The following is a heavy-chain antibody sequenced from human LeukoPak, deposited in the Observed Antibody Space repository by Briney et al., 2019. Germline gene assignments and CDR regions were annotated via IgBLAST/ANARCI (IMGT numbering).Heavy chain of an antibody. D-gene: IGHD7-27*01. CDR2: IREDGTEK. J-gene: IGHJ4*02. V-gene: IGHV3-7*01. Sequence: PGGSLRLSCTASGFTFSGAWMTWVRQAPGKGLEWVANIREDGTEKNYVDSAKGRFTISRDNAKNSLFLQMSNLRDDDTAIYYCARHVGISFWGQGTLVTVSS. CDR1: GFTFSGAW. CDR3: ARHVGISF.